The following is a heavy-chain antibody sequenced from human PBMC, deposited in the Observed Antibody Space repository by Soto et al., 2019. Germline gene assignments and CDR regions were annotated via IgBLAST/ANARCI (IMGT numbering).Heavy chain of an antibody. CDR1: GFTVSSANY. J-gene: IGHJ4*02. D-gene: IGHD5-12*01. CDR3: HGYCY. CDR2: IYPGDTT. Sequence: EVQLVESGGGLIQPGGSLRLSCVVSGFTVSSANYMSWVRQAPGKGLEWVSVIYPGDTTFYADSVKGRFTISRDNSKNTLYLQMNSLRAEVTAMYYCHGYCYWGQETLVTVSS. V-gene: IGHV3-53*01.